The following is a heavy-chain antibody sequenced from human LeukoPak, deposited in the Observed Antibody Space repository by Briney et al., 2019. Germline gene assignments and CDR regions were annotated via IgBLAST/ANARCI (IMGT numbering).Heavy chain of an antibody. CDR1: GFPFTNYW. CDR3: ATDRKVGAGVPRFDY. CDR2: INQDGSET. D-gene: IGHD1-26*01. V-gene: IGHV3-7*01. Sequence: GGSLRLSCAASGFPFTNYWMIWVRRAPGKRPEWVGNINQDGSETNYVDSVKGRFSMSRDNAKTSLYLQMNSLRAEDTAVYYCATDRKVGAGVPRFDYRGQGALVTVPS. J-gene: IGHJ4*02.